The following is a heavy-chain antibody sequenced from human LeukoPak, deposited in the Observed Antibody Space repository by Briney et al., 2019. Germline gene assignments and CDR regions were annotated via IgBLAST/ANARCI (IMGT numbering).Heavy chain of an antibody. J-gene: IGHJ3*02. CDR2: IYHSGST. V-gene: IGHV4-38-2*02. D-gene: IGHD6-13*01. CDR3: ARPYSTTWYDAFDI. CDR1: DYSISSGYY. Sequence: SETLSLTCTVSDYSISSGYYWGWIRQSPEKGLEWIGSIYHSGSTHYNPSLMSRVTISVDTSKNQFSLKLISVTAADTAVYYCARPYSTTWYDAFDIWGPGTMVTVSS.